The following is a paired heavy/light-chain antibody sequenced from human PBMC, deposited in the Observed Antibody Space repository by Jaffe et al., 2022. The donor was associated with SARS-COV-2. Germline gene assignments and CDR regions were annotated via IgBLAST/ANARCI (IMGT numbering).Light chain of an antibody. V-gene: IGKV2-28*01. Sequence: DIVMTQSPLSLPVSPGEPASISCRSSQSLLHSDEYNYLDWYLQKPGQSPQLLIYLSSNRASGVPDRFSGSGSGTDFTLKISRVEAEDVGVYYCMQVLHTPYTFGQGTKLEIK. J-gene: IGKJ2*01. CDR2: LSS. CDR3: MQVLHTPYT. CDR1: QSLLHSDEYNY.
Heavy chain of an antibody. Sequence: EVQMVESGGGLVQPGGSLRLSCTASGFKFSSYWMNWVRQAPGKGLMWVSHINPDGSDTIHADSVKGRFTISRDNAKNTLYLQMNSLRAEDTAVYFCARSNNFDYWGQGTLVTVSS. V-gene: IGHV3-74*01. J-gene: IGHJ4*02. CDR3: ARSNNFDY. CDR2: INPDGSDT. CDR1: GFKFSSYW.